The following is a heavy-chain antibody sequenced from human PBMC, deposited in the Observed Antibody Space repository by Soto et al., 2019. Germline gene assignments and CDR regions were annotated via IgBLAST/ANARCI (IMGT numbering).Heavy chain of an antibody. J-gene: IGHJ4*02. V-gene: IGHV2-5*02. CDR3: AHGSGWLSVY. CDR1: GFSLTSTAVG. Sequence: QITLKESGPTLVKPTQTLTLTCSFSGFSLTSTAVGVNWIRQPPGKALEWLALIYWDDDNHFSPSLKSRLSVTQDTSKTQVVLTMTNMAPVDTATYYCAHGSGWLSVYWGQGILVTVSS. D-gene: IGHD6-19*01. CDR2: IYWDDDN.